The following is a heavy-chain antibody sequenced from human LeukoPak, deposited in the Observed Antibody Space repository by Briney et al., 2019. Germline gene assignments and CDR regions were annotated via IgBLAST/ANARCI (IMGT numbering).Heavy chain of an antibody. CDR3: ARDGGTDWYDP. CDR1: GSTISGYW. V-gene: IGHV3-7*01. J-gene: IGHJ5*02. CDR2: IKQDGSEK. Sequence: PGGSLRLSCAASGSTISGYWMTWVRQAPGKGLEWVANIKQDGSEKTYVDSVKGRFTISRDNAKNSIYLQMNSLRVEDTAIYYCARDGGTDWYDPWGQGTLVSDSS. D-gene: IGHD3-16*01.